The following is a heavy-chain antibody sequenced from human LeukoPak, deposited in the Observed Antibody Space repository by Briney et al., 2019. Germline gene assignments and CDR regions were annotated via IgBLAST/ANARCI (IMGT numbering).Heavy chain of an antibody. CDR1: GFTFNGYD. CDR3: ARPGPNFWYFDL. V-gene: IGHV3-13*01. D-gene: IGHD1-7*01. J-gene: IGHJ2*01. Sequence: GGSVRLSCVASGFTFNGYDMHWVRQGPGKGLEWVSAIGISGDTYYPDSVKGRFTISRDDAQNSLSLQMNNLSPGDTAVYFCARPGPNFWYFDLWGRGTLVTVSS. CDR2: IGISGDT.